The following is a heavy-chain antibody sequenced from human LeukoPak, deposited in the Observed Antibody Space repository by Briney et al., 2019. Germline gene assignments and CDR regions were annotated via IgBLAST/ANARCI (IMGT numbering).Heavy chain of an antibody. CDR1: GFSFSSYA. Sequence: GGSLRLSCTDSGFSFSSYAMSWVRQAPAKGLEWVSSICGGGIRTYYADYVNGRFTTVRDNSKITLYLQMNNQRVEVTAINYCAEDPRGSASESYTLSRPTNDYWGQGTLVIVSS. V-gene: IGHV3-23*01. CDR2: ICGGGIRT. CDR3: AEDPRGSASESYTLSRPTNDY. J-gene: IGHJ4*02. D-gene: IGHD1-26*01.